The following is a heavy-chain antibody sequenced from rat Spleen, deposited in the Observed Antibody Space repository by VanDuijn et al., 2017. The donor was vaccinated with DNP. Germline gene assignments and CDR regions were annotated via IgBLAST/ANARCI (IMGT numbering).Heavy chain of an antibody. Sequence: EVQLQESGPGLVKPSQSLSLTCSVTGYPITSDYWGWIRKFPGNKMEWMGYISYRGSTRYSPSLKSRISITRDTSKNQFFLQFHSVTTEDTATYYCARWNNYGRYFDFWGPGTVVTVSS. CDR2: ISYRGST. CDR1: GYPITSDY. D-gene: IGHD1-10*01. CDR3: ARWNNYGRYFDF. V-gene: IGHV3-1*01. J-gene: IGHJ1*01.